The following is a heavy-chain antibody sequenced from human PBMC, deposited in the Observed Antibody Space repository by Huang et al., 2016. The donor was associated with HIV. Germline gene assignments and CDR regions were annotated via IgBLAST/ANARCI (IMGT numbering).Heavy chain of an antibody. D-gene: IGHD6-13*01. J-gene: IGHJ4*03. CDR2: QRKDANKD. Sequence: QVRLVESGGGVVQPGASLTLSCSASGFPFSAYDMDWVRQAPGKGLEGESIQRKDANKDYVIGYVKRRYTRTSDKSNNTLYRRMNSMRPEYTAVYYCVKERGSSRARSSFDFWGQGTPVIVSS. V-gene: IGHV3-30*02. CDR1: GFPFSAYD. CDR3: VKERGSSRARSSFDF.